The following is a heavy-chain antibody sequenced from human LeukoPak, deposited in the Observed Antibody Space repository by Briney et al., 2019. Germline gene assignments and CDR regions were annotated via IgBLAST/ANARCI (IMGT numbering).Heavy chain of an antibody. CDR2: IYSGGST. Sequence: GGSLRPSCAASGFTVSSNYMSWVRQAPGKGLEWVSVIYSGGSTYYADSVKGRFTISRDNSKNTLYLQMNSLRAEDTAVYYCARDLKYGGYFGYWGQGTLVTVSS. V-gene: IGHV3-66*01. D-gene: IGHD4/OR15-4a*01. J-gene: IGHJ4*02. CDR1: GFTVSSNY. CDR3: ARDLKYGGYFGY.